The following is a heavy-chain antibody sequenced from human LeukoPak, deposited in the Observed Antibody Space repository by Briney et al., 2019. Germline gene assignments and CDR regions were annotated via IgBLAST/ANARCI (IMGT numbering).Heavy chain of an antibody. CDR1: GYTFTSYY. J-gene: IGHJ5*02. CDR2: INPSGGST. Sequence: ASVKVSCKASGYTFTSYYIHWVRQPPGQGLEWMGIINPSGGSTSYAQNFQGRVTMNRDTSTNTVYMELSSLRSEDTAVYYCARDDPLDKISSGWGPWGQGTLVTVSS. CDR3: ARDDPLDKISSGWGP. V-gene: IGHV1-46*01. D-gene: IGHD6-19*01.